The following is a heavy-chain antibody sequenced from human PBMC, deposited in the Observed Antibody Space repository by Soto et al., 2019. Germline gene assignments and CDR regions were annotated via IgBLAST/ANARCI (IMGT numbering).Heavy chain of an antibody. D-gene: IGHD2-15*01. Sequence: QVQLVQSGAVVKKPGASVKVSCKASGYTFSNYDINWVRQAAGQGLEYIGWMNPNRANTGYAQKFQGRVTMTRDTSTSTAFMELSDLGSEDTAVYFCARSQGYCSGGSCYFVYAFDLWGQGTGVTVSS. CDR1: GYTFSNYD. V-gene: IGHV1-8*01. CDR2: MNPNRANT. J-gene: IGHJ3*01. CDR3: ARSQGYCSGGSCYFVYAFDL.